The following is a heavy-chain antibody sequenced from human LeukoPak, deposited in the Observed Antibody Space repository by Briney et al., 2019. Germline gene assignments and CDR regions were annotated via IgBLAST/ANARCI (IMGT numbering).Heavy chain of an antibody. CDR1: GYSISSGYY. D-gene: IGHD3-3*01. V-gene: IGHV4-38-2*01. CDR3: ARIFFAGGYFDY. Sequence: SETLSLTCAVSGYSISSGYYWGWIRQPPGKGLEWIGSIYHSGSTYYNPSLKSRVTISVHTSKNQFSLKLSSVTAADTAVYYCARIFFAGGYFDYWGQGTLVTVSS. J-gene: IGHJ4*02. CDR2: IYHSGST.